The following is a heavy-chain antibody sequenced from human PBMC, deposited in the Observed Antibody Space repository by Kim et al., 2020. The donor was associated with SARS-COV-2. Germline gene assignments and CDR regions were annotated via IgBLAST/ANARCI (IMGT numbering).Heavy chain of an antibody. CDR3: AKDTAMAHFDY. CDR2: ISYDGSNK. Sequence: GGSLRLSCAASGFTLSSYGMHWVRQAPGKGLEWVAVISYDGSNKYYADSVKGRFTISRDNSKNTLYLQMNSLRAEDTAVYYCAKDTAMAHFDYWGQGTLV. J-gene: IGHJ4*02. CDR1: GFTLSSYG. V-gene: IGHV3-30*18. D-gene: IGHD5-18*01.